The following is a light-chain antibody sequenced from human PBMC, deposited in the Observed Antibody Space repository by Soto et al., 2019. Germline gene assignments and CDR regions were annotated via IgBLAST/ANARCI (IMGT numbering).Light chain of an antibody. Sequence: QSVLTQPPSASGSPVQSVTISCTGTSSDVGGYNYVSWYQQHPGKAPKLMIYEVSKRPSGVPDRFSGSKSGNTASLTVSGLQAEYEADYYCSSYADSNNVFGTGTKVTVL. V-gene: IGLV2-8*01. CDR3: SSYADSNNV. J-gene: IGLJ1*01. CDR1: SSDVGGYNY. CDR2: EVS.